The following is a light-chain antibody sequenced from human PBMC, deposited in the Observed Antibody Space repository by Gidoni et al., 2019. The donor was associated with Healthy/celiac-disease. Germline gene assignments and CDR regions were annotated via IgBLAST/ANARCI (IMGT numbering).Light chain of an antibody. J-gene: IGKJ1*01. CDR2: AAS. V-gene: IGKV1-27*01. CDR3: QKYNRAPWT. Sequence: DIQMTQSPSSLSASAGDRVTITCRASKGSSNYLAWYQQPPGKVPKLLFYAASTLQSGVPSRFSGSGAGDDSIPTIRRLPPEDVVYYYCQKYNRAPWTFGQGTKVEIK. CDR1: KGSSNY.